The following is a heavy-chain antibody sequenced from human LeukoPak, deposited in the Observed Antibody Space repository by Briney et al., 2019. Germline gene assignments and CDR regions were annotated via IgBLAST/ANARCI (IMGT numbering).Heavy chain of an antibody. CDR1: GYTFTGYY. CDR2: INPNSGGT. V-gene: IGHV1-2*02. Sequence: ASVKVSCKASGYTFTGYYMHWVRQAPGQGLEWMGWINPNSGGTNYAQKFQGRVTMTRDTSISTAYMELSRLRSDDTAVYYCASLSYSSSSCFDYWGQGTLVTVSS. D-gene: IGHD6-6*01. J-gene: IGHJ4*02. CDR3: ASLSYSSSSCFDY.